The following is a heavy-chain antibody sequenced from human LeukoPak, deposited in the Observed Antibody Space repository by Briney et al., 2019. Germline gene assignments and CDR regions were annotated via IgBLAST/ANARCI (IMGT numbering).Heavy chain of an antibody. Sequence: ASVKVSWKASGYSFTSHYMHWVRQAPGQGLEWLGLINPSGSSTLYAQKFQGRVTMTRDMSTTTDYMELSSLRSEDTAVYYCARGGRVRNRPFDYWGQGTLVTVSS. V-gene: IGHV1-46*01. CDR2: INPSGSST. D-gene: IGHD3-10*01. CDR1: GYSFTSHY. J-gene: IGHJ4*02. CDR3: ARGGRVRNRPFDY.